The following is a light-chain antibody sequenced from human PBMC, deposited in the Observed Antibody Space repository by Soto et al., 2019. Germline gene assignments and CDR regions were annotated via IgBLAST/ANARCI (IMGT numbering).Light chain of an antibody. CDR1: QGINNY. CDR2: AAT. CDR3: QQSSDFPLT. V-gene: IGKV1-16*01. Sequence: DIQMTQSPSSLSASVGDRVTITCRASQGINNYLVWFQQKPGKAPKLLIYAATILQSGVPSRFSGSESGTDFSLTISSLQPEDFATYFCQQSSDFPLTFGGGTKVDIK. J-gene: IGKJ4*01.